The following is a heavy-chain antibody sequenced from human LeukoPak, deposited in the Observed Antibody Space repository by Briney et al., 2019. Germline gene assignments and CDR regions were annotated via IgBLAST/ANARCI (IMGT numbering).Heavy chain of an antibody. CDR1: GFTFSSYA. CDR2: ISGSGGST. D-gene: IGHD3-10*01. V-gene: IGHV3-23*01. Sequence: GGSLRLSCAASGFTFSSYAMSWVRQAPGKGLEWVSAISGSGGSTYYADSVKGRFAISRDNSKNTLYLQMNSLRAEDTAVYYCAKSLMVRGAIMYPLDYWGQGTLVTVSS. J-gene: IGHJ4*02. CDR3: AKSLMVRGAIMYPLDY.